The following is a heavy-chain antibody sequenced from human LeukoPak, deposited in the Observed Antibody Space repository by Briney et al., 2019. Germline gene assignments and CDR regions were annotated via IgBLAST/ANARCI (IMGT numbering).Heavy chain of an antibody. J-gene: IGHJ6*03. Sequence: SETLSLTCTVSGGSISSYYWSWIRQPAGKGLEWIGRIYTSGSTNYNPSLKSRVTMSVDTSKNQFSLKLSSVTAADTAVYYCARDAEYQLLPLFGSYYYYMDVWGKGTTVTISS. CDR2: IYTSGST. CDR1: GGSISSYY. CDR3: ARDAEYQLLPLFGSYYYYMDV. D-gene: IGHD2-2*01. V-gene: IGHV4-4*07.